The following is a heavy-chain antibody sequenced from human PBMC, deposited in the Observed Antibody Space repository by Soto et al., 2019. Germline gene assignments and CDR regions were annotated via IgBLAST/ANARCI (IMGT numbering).Heavy chain of an antibody. CDR1: GYTFTRYD. D-gene: IGHD1-1*01. J-gene: IGHJ6*02. CDR3: AGEMTTGGMDF. V-gene: IGHV1-8*01. Sequence: QVQLVQSGAEVKKPGASVKVSCKASGYTFTRYDINWVRQATGQGLEWMGWMKPNSGNTGYAQKFQGRVTMTRNTSITTAYMELSSLRSKDTAVYYCAGEMTTGGMDFWGQGTRVTVSS. CDR2: MKPNSGNT.